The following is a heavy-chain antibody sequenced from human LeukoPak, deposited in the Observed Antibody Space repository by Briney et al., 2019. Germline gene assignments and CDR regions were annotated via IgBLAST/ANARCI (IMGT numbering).Heavy chain of an antibody. D-gene: IGHD5-18*01. CDR3: ARDGYSYGYYYYYYMDV. Sequence: PGGSLRLSCAASGFTFSNYAINWVRQAPGKGLEWISTISSSGVTTYYADSVKGRFTISRDNSKNTLYLQMNSLRAEDTAVYYCARDGYSYGYYYYYYMDVWGKGTTVTVSS. V-gene: IGHV3-23*01. J-gene: IGHJ6*03. CDR1: GFTFSNYA. CDR2: ISSSGVTT.